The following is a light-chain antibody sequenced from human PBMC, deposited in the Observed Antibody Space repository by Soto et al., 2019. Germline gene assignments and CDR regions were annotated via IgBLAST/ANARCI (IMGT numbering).Light chain of an antibody. Sequence: EILMTQSPSTLSVAPGERATLPCRASQSVSSNLAWYQQKPGQAPRVLIYDISTRATGIPTRFSGSGSGTDFTLTISSLQSEDFAVYYCQQYNSWTLTFGGGTKV. CDR1: QSVSSN. CDR3: QQYNSWTLT. CDR2: DIS. V-gene: IGKV3D-15*01. J-gene: IGKJ4*01.